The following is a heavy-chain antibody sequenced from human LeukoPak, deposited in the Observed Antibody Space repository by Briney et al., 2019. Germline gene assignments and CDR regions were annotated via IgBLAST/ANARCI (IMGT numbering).Heavy chain of an antibody. J-gene: IGHJ4*02. D-gene: IGHD2-2*01. CDR3: ARQASCSGTNCYPFDY. CDR2: ISYSGST. Sequence: PSETLSLTCTVSGGSISSDYWSWIRQPPGKGLERIGWISYSGSTTYNPSLKTRVTISLDTSKNQFSLKLSSVTAADTAVYYCARQASCSGTNCYPFDYWGQGTLVTVSS. CDR1: GGSISSDY. V-gene: IGHV4-59*08.